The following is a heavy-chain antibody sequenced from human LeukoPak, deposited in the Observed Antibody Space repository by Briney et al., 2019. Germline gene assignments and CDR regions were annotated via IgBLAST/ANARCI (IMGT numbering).Heavy chain of an antibody. CDR2: IYYSGST. D-gene: IGHD3-22*01. J-gene: IGHJ6*03. V-gene: IGHV4-39*07. CDR3: ARVTYYYDSSGYYWEDYYYMDV. Sequence: PSETLSLTCTVSGGSINSGDYYWVWIRQPPGKGLEWIGSIYYSGSTSYNPSLKSRVTMTVDTSKNQFSLKLSSETAADTAVYYCARVTYYYDSSGYYWEDYYYMDVWGKGTTVTVSS. CDR1: GGSINSGDYY.